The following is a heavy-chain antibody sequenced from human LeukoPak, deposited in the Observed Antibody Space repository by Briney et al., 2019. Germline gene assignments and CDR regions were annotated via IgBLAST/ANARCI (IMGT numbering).Heavy chain of an antibody. V-gene: IGHV5-51*01. J-gene: IGHJ6*03. D-gene: IGHD2-15*01. CDR2: IYPGDSDT. CDR1: GYSFTSYW. Sequence: GESLKISCKGSGYSFTSYWIGWVRQMPGKGLEWMGIIYPGDSDTRYRPSFQGQVTISADKSISTAYLQWSSLKASDTAMYYCARLGLPQEDYYYSYMDVWGKGTTVTVSS. CDR3: ARLGLPQEDYYYSYMDV.